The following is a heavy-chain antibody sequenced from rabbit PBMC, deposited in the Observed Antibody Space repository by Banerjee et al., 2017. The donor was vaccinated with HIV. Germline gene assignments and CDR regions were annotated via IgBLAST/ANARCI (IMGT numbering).Heavy chain of an antibody. D-gene: IGHD6-1*01. V-gene: IGHV1S45*01. J-gene: IGHJ4*01. CDR2: IYGGSSGVT. CDR1: GFTISSSWD. CDR3: AREYVSNAGYGYVTFNL. Sequence: QEQLVESGGGLVQPEGSLALTCKASGFTISSSWDMCWVRQAPGKGLEWIACIYGGSSGVTHYASWAKGRFTISKTSSTTVTLEMTSLTAADTATYFCAREYVSNAGYGYVTFNLWGQGTLVTVS.